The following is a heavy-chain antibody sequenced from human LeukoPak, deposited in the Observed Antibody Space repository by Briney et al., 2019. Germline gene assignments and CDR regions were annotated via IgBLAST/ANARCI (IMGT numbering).Heavy chain of an antibody. CDR3: ASAYYHYYFDY. CDR2: INQDGSAK. Sequence: GGSLRLSCAASGFTFSNYWMSWVRQAPGKGLEWVANINQDGSAKYYVDSVKGRFTISRDNAKNTLYLQMNSLRAEDSAVYYCASAYYHYYFDYWGQGTLVTVSS. J-gene: IGHJ4*02. V-gene: IGHV3-7*01. D-gene: IGHD3-16*01. CDR1: GFTFSNYW.